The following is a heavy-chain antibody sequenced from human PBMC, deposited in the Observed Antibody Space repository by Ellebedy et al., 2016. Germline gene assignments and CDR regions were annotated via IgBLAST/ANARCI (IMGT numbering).Heavy chain of an antibody. CDR3: AREFDGGYYYGMDV. V-gene: IGHV1-46*01. D-gene: IGHD4-23*01. Sequence: ASVKVSCKASGYTFTSYYVHWVRQAPGQGLEWMGIINPSGGSTSYAQKFQGRVTITRDTSASTAYMELRSLRSDDTAVYYCAREFDGGYYYGMDVWGQGTTVTVSS. CDR1: GYTFTSYY. J-gene: IGHJ6*02. CDR2: INPSGGST.